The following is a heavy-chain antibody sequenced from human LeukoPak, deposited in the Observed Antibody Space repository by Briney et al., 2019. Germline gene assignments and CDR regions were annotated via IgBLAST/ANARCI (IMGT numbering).Heavy chain of an antibody. D-gene: IGHD1-26*01. CDR2: INHSGST. CDR3: ARGRFGSYRLEYFQH. V-gene: IGHV4-34*01. J-gene: IGHJ1*01. Sequence: SETLSLTCAVYGGSFSGYYWSWIRQPPGKGLEWIGEINHSGSTNYNPSLKSRVTISVDTPKNQFSLKLSSVTAADTAVYYCARGRFGSYRLEYFQHWGQGTLVTVSS. CDR1: GGSFSGYY.